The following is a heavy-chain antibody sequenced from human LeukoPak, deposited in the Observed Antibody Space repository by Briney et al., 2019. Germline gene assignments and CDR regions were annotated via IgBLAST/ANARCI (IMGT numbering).Heavy chain of an antibody. CDR2: IKEDGNEE. D-gene: IGHD5-12*01. J-gene: IGHJ3*02. Sequence: PGGSLRLSCAASGFTFSRSWLNWVRQAPGKGLEWVANIKEDGNEEHYVDSVKGRFAISRDNAKNPLFLQMNSLRAEDTAVYYCARNIGEYSGYEPFDIWGQGTMVTVSS. CDR3: ARNIGEYSGYEPFDI. CDR1: GFTFSRSW. V-gene: IGHV3-7*02.